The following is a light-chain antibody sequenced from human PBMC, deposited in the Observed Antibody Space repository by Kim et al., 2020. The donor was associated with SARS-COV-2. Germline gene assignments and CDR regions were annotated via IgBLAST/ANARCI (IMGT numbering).Light chain of an antibody. CDR2: GAS. CDR1: QSISTY. J-gene: IGKJ1*01. V-gene: IGKV1-39*01. Sequence: SVGDRVTITCRASQSISTYLNWYQHKAGKAPQLLIYGASILHSGVPSRFSGSGSGTDFTLTISSLQPEDFAIYYCEQTSSTLTWTFGQGTKVDIK. CDR3: EQTSSTLTWT.